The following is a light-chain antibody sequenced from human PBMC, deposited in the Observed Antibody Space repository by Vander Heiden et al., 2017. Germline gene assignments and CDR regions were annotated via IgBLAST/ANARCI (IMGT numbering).Light chain of an antibody. V-gene: IGKV3-20*01. Sequence: EIVLTQSPGTLSLSPGERATLSCRASQSVSSSYLAWYQQNPGQAPRLLIYGASSSATGIPDRFSGCGSGTDFTLTIIRLEPEDFAVYYCQQDGSSPFAFGQGTKMEIK. CDR1: QSVSSSY. CDR2: GAS. J-gene: IGKJ2*01. CDR3: QQDGSSPFA.